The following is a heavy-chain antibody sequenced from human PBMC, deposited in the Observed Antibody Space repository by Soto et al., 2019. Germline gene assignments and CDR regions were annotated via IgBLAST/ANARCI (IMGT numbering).Heavy chain of an antibody. V-gene: IGHV5-10-1*01. CDR3: ARQEYSSSSPHAYYYYYGMDV. Sequence: GVSQKIPCKGSGYSFTSYWISWVRHMRGKGLEWMGRIDPSDSYTTHSPSFQGTVTISADKSISTAYLQWSSLKASDTAMYYCARQEYSSSSPHAYYYYYGMDVWGQGTTVTVSS. CDR2: IDPSDSYT. D-gene: IGHD6-6*01. J-gene: IGHJ6*02. CDR1: GYSFTSYW.